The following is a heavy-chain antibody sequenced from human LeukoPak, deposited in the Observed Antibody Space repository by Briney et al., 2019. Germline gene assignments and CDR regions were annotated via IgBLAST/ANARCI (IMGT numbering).Heavy chain of an antibody. Sequence: PSETLSLTCTVSGYSISSGYYWGWIRQPPGKGLEWIGSIYPSGSTYYNPSLKSRVTISVDTSKNQFSLQLSSVTAAATAVYYCARHVQLVSPHSYYYYMDVWGKGTTVTVSS. CDR3: ARHVQLVSPHSYYYYMDV. CDR1: GYSISSGYY. J-gene: IGHJ6*03. CDR2: IYPSGST. V-gene: IGHV4-38-2*02. D-gene: IGHD6-6*01.